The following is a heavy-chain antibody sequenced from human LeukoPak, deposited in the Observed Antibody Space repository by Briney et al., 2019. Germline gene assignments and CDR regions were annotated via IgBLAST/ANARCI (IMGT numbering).Heavy chain of an antibody. J-gene: IGHJ4*02. Sequence: HPGGSLRLSCAASGFTLSSYAMTWVRQAPGRGLEWVSSVDGGGGGTYYADSVKGRFTISRDNSKDTLYLQMNSLRAEDTAVYYCARMEIVATIRSPYTEAYFDYWGQGTLVTVSS. V-gene: IGHV3-23*01. CDR2: VDGGGGGT. D-gene: IGHD5-12*01. CDR3: ARMEIVATIRSPYTEAYFDY. CDR1: GFTLSSYA.